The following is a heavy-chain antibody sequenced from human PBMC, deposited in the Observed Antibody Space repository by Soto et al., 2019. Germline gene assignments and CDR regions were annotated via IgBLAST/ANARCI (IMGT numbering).Heavy chain of an antibody. CDR1: GFSFSSFA. Sequence: LRLSCEASGFSFSSFAMNWVRRAPGRGLEWVSYISDDGASIYYADSLKGRFTISRDNAKNSLSLQMNSLRAEDTALYYCAKGPLIVATSYFDYWGQGTLVTVSS. J-gene: IGHJ4*02. V-gene: IGHV3-48*03. CDR2: ISDDGASI. CDR3: AKGPLIVATSYFDY. D-gene: IGHD5-12*01.